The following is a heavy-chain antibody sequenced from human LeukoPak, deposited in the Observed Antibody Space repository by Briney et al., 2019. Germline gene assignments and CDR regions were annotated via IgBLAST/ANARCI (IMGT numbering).Heavy chain of an antibody. CDR3: AKSRIGLHGAFDI. CDR1: GFTLSAYT. D-gene: IGHD1-26*01. V-gene: IGHV3-21*04. Sequence: PGGSLRLSCIASGFTLSAYTMNWVRQAPGKGLEWVSTLTRGGDNDIHYADSVKGRFTISRDNSKNSLYLQMNSLRAEDTAVYYCAKSRIGLHGAFDIWGQGTMVTVSS. CDR2: LTRGGDNDI. J-gene: IGHJ3*02.